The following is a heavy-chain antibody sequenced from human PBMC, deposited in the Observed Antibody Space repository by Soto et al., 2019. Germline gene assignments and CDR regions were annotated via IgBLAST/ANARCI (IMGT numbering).Heavy chain of an antibody. CDR3: AREDVFWFGVTLGYYGMDV. D-gene: IGHD3-10*01. J-gene: IGHJ6*02. V-gene: IGHV6-1*01. CDR2: TYYRSKWYN. CDR1: GDSVSSDSAA. Sequence: SQTLSLTCAISGDSVSSDSAAWNWIRQSPSRGLEWLGRTYYRSKWYNDYAVSVKSRITINPDTSKNQFSLQLNSVTPEDTAVYYCAREDVFWFGVTLGYYGMDVWGQGTTVTVSS.